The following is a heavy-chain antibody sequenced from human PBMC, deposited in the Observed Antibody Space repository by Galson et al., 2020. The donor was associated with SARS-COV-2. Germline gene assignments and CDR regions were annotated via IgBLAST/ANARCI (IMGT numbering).Heavy chain of an antibody. CDR2: IYSGGST. D-gene: IGHD5-18*01. J-gene: IGHJ4*02. Sequence: QLGESLKISCAASGFTVSSHYMSWVRQAPGKGLEWVSVIYSGGSTYYADPVKGRFTISRDNSKNTLYLQMNSLRAEDTAVYYCARVGSYGFPGYDYWGQGTLVTVSS. CDR3: ARVGSYGFPGYDY. V-gene: IGHV3-53*01. CDR1: GFTVSSHY.